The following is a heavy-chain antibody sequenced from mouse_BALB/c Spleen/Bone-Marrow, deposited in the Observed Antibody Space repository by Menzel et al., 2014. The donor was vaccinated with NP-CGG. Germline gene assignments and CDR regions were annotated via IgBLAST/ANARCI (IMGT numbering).Heavy chain of an antibody. J-gene: IGHJ3*01. D-gene: IGHD1-1*01. Sequence: QVQLQQSGAELAEPGASLKMSCKASGYTFTSYWMHWVKQRPGQGLEWIGYINPSTDYTEYNQKFKDKATLTANKSSSTAFMQLSSLTSEDSAVYYCARRAYGGSYGFAYWGQGTLVTVSA. CDR3: ARRAYGGSYGFAY. CDR1: GYTFTSYW. V-gene: IGHV1-7*01. CDR2: INPSTDYT.